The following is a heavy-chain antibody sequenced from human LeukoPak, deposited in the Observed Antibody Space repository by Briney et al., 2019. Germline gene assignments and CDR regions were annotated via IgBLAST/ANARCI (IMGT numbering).Heavy chain of an antibody. J-gene: IGHJ6*03. CDR2: IIPIFGTA. V-gene: IGHV1-69*05. D-gene: IGHD3-3*01. CDR3: ARGRPYYDFWSGRNYYYYYMDV. Sequence: SVKVSCKASGGTFNSYAISWVRQAPGQGLEWMGGIIPIFGTANYARKFQGRVTITTDESTSTAYMELSSLRSEDTAVYYCARGRPYYDFWSGRNYYYYYMDVWGKGTTVTVSS. CDR1: GGTFNSYA.